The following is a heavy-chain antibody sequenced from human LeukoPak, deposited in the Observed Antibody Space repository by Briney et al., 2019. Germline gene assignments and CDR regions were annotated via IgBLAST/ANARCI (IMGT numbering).Heavy chain of an antibody. Sequence: GGPLRLSCAASGFTFRSCEMNWVRQAPGKGLEWVSNIGDNGRTMHYADSVKGRFTISRDNAKNSLYLQMNKLRVEDTAVYYCATRVVRGQGTLVTVSS. V-gene: IGHV3-48*03. J-gene: IGHJ4*02. CDR3: ATRVV. CDR1: GFTFRSCE. CDR2: IGDNGRTM. D-gene: IGHD2-15*01.